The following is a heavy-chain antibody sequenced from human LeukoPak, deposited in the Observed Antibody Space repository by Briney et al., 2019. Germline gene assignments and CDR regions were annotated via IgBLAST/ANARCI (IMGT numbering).Heavy chain of an antibody. D-gene: IGHD1-26*01. Sequence: GESLKISCKGSGFSFNMYWIGWVRQMPGKGLEWMGIIYPGDSDTRYNPSFQGQVTISADKSISTAYLQWSSLRASDTAMYYCARHLRVGATQSNFDYWGQGTLVTVSS. CDR2: IYPGDSDT. J-gene: IGHJ4*02. CDR1: GFSFNMYW. CDR3: ARHLRVGATQSNFDY. V-gene: IGHV5-51*01.